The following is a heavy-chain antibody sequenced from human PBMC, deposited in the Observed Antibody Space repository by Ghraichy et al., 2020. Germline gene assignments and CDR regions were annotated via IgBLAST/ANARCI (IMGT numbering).Heavy chain of an antibody. J-gene: IGHJ5*02. CDR3: ARYRELELRTGRFDP. CDR2: IYYSGNT. V-gene: IGHV4-39*01. Sequence: SETLSLMCTVSGGSIRSSSYYWGWLRQPPGKGLEWIGSIYYSGNTYYNPSLKSRVTVSVDTSKNQFSLKLSSVTAADTAVYYCARYRELELRTGRFDPWGQGTLVTVSS. D-gene: IGHD1-7*01. CDR1: GGSIRSSSYY.